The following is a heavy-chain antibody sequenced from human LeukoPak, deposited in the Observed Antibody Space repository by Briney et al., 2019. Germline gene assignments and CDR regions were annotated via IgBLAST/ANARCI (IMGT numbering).Heavy chain of an antibody. CDR3: ARGLLSAVEY. CDR2: IYTSGST. D-gene: IGHD6-19*01. J-gene: IGHJ4*02. V-gene: IGHV4-61*02. CDR1: GGSISSGSYY. Sequence: SETLSLTCTVSGGSISSGSYYWSWIRQPAGKGLEWIGRIYTSGSTNYNPSLKSRVTISVDTSKNQFSLKLSSVTAADTAVYYCARGLLSAVEYWGQGTLVTVSS.